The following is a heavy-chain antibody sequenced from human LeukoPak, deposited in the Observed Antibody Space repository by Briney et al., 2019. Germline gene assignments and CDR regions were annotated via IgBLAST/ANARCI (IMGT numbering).Heavy chain of an antibody. J-gene: IGHJ6*02. CDR1: GYTFTSYD. CDR2: MNPNSGNT. CDR3: ASRYYYGSGSSTHYYGMDV. D-gene: IGHD3-10*01. V-gene: IGHV1-8*01. Sequence: ASVKVSCKSSGYTFTSYDINWVRQATGQGLEWMGWMNPNSGNTGYAQKFQGRVTMTRNTSISTAYMELSSLRSEDTAVYYCASRYYYGSGSSTHYYGMDVGGQGTTVTVSS.